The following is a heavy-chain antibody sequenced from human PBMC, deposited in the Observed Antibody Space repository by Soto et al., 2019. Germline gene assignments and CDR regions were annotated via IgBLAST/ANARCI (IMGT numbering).Heavy chain of an antibody. J-gene: IGHJ6*02. V-gene: IGHV3-7*03. Sequence: VQLVESGGGLVQPGGSLRLSCAASGFNFNTYWMYWVRQAPGKGLEWVANTDTDGSRKNYVDSVKGRFIISRDNAKNSLFLQMNSLRAEDTAVYYCGRVPLDGNYANGVDVWGQGTTVTVSS. CDR3: GRVPLDGNYANGVDV. CDR1: GFNFNTYW. CDR2: TDTDGSRK. D-gene: IGHD4-17*01.